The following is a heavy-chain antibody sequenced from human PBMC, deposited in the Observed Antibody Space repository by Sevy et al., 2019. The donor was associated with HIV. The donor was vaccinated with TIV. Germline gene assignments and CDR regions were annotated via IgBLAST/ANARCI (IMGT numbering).Heavy chain of an antibody. CDR2: IWYDGSTK. D-gene: IGHD3-10*01. CDR1: GFTFSDYG. Sequence: GGSLRLSCAASGFTFSDYGMHWVRQPPGKGLEWVAVIWYDGSTKYYADSVKGRFTISRDNSKNTLYLQMNSLRAEDTAVYYCARDKLLPVMVSMVRGALSYYFDYWGQGTLVTVSS. CDR3: ARDKLLPVMVSMVRGALSYYFDY. V-gene: IGHV3-33*01. J-gene: IGHJ4*02.